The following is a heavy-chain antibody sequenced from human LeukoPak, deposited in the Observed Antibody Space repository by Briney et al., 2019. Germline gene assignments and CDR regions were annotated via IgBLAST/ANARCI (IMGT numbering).Heavy chain of an antibody. Sequence: SETLSLTCTVSGGSISSGCYYWSWIRQPAGKGLEWIGPIYTSGSTNYNPSLKSRVTISVDTSKNQFSLKLSSVTAADTAVYYCAREEYSGYVAYYGMDVWGQGTPVTVSS. CDR3: AREEYSGYVAYYGMDV. CDR2: IYTSGST. V-gene: IGHV4-61*02. CDR1: GGSISSGCYY. D-gene: IGHD5-12*01. J-gene: IGHJ6*02.